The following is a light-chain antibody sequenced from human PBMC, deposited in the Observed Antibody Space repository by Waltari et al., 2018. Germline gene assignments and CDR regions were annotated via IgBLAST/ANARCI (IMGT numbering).Light chain of an antibody. CDR1: QSVSSY. Sequence: EIVFTQSPATLSLPPGEKATLPCRASQSVSSYLAWYQQKPGQAPRLLIYDASNRATGIPARFSGSGSGTDFTLTISSLEPEDFAVYYCQQRSNWLTFGGGTKVEIK. CDR2: DAS. J-gene: IGKJ4*01. CDR3: QQRSNWLT. V-gene: IGKV3-11*01.